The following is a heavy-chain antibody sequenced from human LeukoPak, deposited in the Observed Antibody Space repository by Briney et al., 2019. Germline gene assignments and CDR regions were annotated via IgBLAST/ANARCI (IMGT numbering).Heavy chain of an antibody. Sequence: SETLSLTCTVSGGSISSHYWTWIRQPPGKGPEWIGYIYYSGNTNYNPSLKSRVTISVDTSKNQFSLKLGSVTAADTAVYYCARDLTTVTKGFDIWGQGTMVTVSS. CDR2: IYYSGNT. CDR1: GGSISSHY. D-gene: IGHD4-17*01. V-gene: IGHV4-59*11. J-gene: IGHJ3*02. CDR3: ARDLTTVTKGFDI.